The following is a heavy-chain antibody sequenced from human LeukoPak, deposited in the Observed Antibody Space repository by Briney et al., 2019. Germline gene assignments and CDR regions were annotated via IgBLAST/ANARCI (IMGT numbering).Heavy chain of an antibody. CDR1: GGTFSSYA. V-gene: IGHV1-69*04. CDR3: ARQIVGATSSDY. J-gene: IGHJ4*02. D-gene: IGHD1-26*01. CDR2: IIPILGIA. Sequence: GASVKVSCKASGGTFSSYATSWVRQAPGQGLEWMGRIIPILGIANYAQKFQGRVTITADKSTSTAYMELSSLRSEDTAVYYCARQIVGATSSDYWGQGTLVTVSS.